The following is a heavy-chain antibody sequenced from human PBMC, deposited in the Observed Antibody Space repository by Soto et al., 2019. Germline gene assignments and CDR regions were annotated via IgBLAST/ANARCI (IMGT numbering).Heavy chain of an antibody. Sequence: PGGSLRLSCAASGLTFSGHWMTWVRQTPGEGLQWVAAIKPDGSETFYVDSVKGRLTISRDNARNSLFLQMDSLRAEDTAVYYCMSRPSGMTYHAVFDFWGQGTLVTVSS. CDR3: MSRPSGMTYHAVFDF. D-gene: IGHD2-21*02. J-gene: IGHJ4*02. CDR1: GLTFSGHW. V-gene: IGHV3-7*03. CDR2: IKPDGSET.